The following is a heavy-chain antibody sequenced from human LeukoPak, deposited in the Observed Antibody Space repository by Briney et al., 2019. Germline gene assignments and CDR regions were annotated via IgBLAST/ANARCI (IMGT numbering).Heavy chain of an antibody. CDR2: ISAYNGNT. CDR1: GYTFTSYG. CDR3: ARDRIWFATNYYMDV. Sequence: GASVKVSCKASGYTFTSYGISWVRQAPGQRLEWMGWISAYNGNTNYAQKLQGRVTMTTDTSTSTAYMELRSLRSDDTAVYYCARDRIWFATNYYMDVWGKGTTVTVSS. J-gene: IGHJ6*03. V-gene: IGHV1-18*01. D-gene: IGHD3-10*01.